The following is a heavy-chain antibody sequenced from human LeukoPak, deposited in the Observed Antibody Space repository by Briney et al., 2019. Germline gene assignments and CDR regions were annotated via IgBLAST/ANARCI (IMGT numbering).Heavy chain of an antibody. V-gene: IGHV4-39*07. Sequence: SETLSLTCTVSGGSISSSSYYWSWIRQPPGKGLEWIGEINHSGSTNYNPSLKSRVTISVDTSKNQFSLKLSSVTAADTAVYYCARGLVDTAMVAIDYWGQGTLVTVSS. CDR3: ARGLVDTAMVAIDY. CDR1: GGSISSSSYY. D-gene: IGHD5-18*01. J-gene: IGHJ4*02. CDR2: INHSGST.